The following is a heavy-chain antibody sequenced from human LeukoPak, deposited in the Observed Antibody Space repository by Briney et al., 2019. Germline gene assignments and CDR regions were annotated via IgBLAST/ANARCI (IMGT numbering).Heavy chain of an antibody. Sequence: GGSLRLPCAASRFTFSSYAMSWVRQAPGKGLEWVSAISGSGGSTYYADSVKGRFTISRDNSKNTLYLQMNNLRAEDTAVYYCARDRSLHDFWSGYWIKKRGFDYWGQGTLVTVSS. CDR2: ISGSGGST. D-gene: IGHD3-3*01. V-gene: IGHV3-23*01. J-gene: IGHJ4*02. CDR3: ARDRSLHDFWSGYWIKKRGFDY. CDR1: RFTFSSYA.